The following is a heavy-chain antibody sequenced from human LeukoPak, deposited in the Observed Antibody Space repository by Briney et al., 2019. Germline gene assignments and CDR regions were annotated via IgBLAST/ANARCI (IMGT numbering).Heavy chain of an antibody. CDR2: ISFEGRNI. V-gene: IGHV3-30*18. CDR3: AKDIDSSGSYYFDS. D-gene: IGHD1-26*01. J-gene: IGHJ4*02. CDR1: GFTFNSYG. Sequence: GMSLRLSCAASGFTFNSYGMHWVRQAPGKGLEWVAVISFEGRNIHYADSVKGRFTISRDNSKNTLYLQMNSLRAEDTAVYYCAKDIDSSGSYYFDSWGQGTLVTVSS.